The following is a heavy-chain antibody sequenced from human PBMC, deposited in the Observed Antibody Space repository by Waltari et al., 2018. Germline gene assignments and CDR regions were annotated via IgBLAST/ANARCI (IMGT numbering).Heavy chain of an antibody. J-gene: IGHJ4*02. CDR1: GYSISSGYY. CDR3: AREGAVAGTRPIDY. CDR2: IYHSGST. V-gene: IGHV4-38-2*02. D-gene: IGHD6-19*01. Sequence: QVQLQESGPGLVKPSETLSLTCAVSGYSISSGYYWGWTRQPPGKGLEWIGSIYHSGSTYYNPSLKSRVTISVDTSKNQFSLKLSSVTAADTAVYYCAREGAVAGTRPIDYWGQGTLVTVSS.